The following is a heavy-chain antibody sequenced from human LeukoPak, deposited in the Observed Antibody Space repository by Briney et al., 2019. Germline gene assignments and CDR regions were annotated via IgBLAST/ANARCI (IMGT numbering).Heavy chain of an antibody. CDR2: IYYSGST. CDR3: ARVGCSSTSCYWGYYYYMDV. Sequence: SETLSLTCTVSGGSISSYYWSWIRQPPGKGLEWIGYIYYSGSTNYNPSLKSRVTISVDTSKNQFSLRLTSVTAADTAVYYCARVGCSSTSCYWGYYYYMDVWGKGTTVTVSS. D-gene: IGHD2-2*01. V-gene: IGHV4-59*08. CDR1: GGSISSYY. J-gene: IGHJ6*03.